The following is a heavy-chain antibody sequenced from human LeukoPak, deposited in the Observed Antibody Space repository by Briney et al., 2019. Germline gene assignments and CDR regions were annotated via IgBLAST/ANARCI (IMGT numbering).Heavy chain of an antibody. D-gene: IGHD2/OR15-2a*01. Sequence: PGGSVTQSCLASGFTLSSYVMNWVRQAAGKGVEWVTYKSSSGKNIYFPVSVNGRFTNSRDNAKNSLFLQMNSLRAEDTTVYYCARVTYAVPDYWGQGTLVAVSS. CDR2: KSSSGKNI. CDR3: ARVTYAVPDY. CDR1: GFTLSSYV. J-gene: IGHJ4*02. V-gene: IGHV3-48*03.